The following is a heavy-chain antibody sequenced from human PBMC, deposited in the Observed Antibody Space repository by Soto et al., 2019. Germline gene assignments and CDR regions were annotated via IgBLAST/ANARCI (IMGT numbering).Heavy chain of an antibody. Sequence: QVQLQESGPGLVKPSGTLSLSCAVSGGSISSSNWWSWVRQPPGKGLEWIGEIYHSGSTNYNPSLKSRATISVDKSKNQFSLKLSSVTAADTAVYYCARVVGGYYYGMDVWGQGTTVTVSS. CDR1: GGSISSSNW. V-gene: IGHV4-4*02. D-gene: IGHD2-2*01. CDR3: ARVVGGYYYGMDV. CDR2: IYHSGST. J-gene: IGHJ6*02.